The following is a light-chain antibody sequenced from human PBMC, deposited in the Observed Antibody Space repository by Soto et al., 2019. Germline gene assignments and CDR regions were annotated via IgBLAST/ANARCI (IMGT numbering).Light chain of an antibody. CDR2: AAS. Sequence: AIRMTQSPSSLSASTGYRVTITCRASQGISSYLAWYQQKPGKAPKLLIYAASTLQSGVPSRFSGSGSGTDFTLTISCLQSEDFATYYCQQYYSYPLTFGGGTKVEIK. CDR1: QGISSY. J-gene: IGKJ4*01. CDR3: QQYYSYPLT. V-gene: IGKV1-8*01.